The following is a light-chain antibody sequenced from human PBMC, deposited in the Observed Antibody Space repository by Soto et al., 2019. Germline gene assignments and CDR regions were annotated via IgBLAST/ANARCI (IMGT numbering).Light chain of an antibody. CDR3: QQLNSYPLT. J-gene: IGKJ1*01. CDR1: QGISSF. Sequence: DIQLTQSPSFLSASVGDRVTITCRASQGISSFLAWYQQQPGKAPKLLIYSASNLQSGLPSRFSGSGSGTEFTLTISSLQPEDFATYYCQQLNSYPLTFGQGTKVDI. CDR2: SAS. V-gene: IGKV1-9*01.